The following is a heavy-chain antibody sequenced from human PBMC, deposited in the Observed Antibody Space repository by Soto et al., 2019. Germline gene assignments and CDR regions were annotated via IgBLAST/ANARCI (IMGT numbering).Heavy chain of an antibody. D-gene: IGHD2-15*01. V-gene: IGHV1-8*01. J-gene: IGHJ5*02. CDR2: MNPNSGET. CDR1: GYTXTDYD. Sequence: QEQLVQSGAEVKKPGASVKVSCKTSGYTXTDYDINXXRXXXXXXXXXXGWMNPNSGETGYAQKFQGRVTMTRSASLSTAYLELSSLRSEDTAVYYCARVAVAARPRWYNWFDPWGQGTLVTVSS. CDR3: ARVAVAARPRWYNWFDP.